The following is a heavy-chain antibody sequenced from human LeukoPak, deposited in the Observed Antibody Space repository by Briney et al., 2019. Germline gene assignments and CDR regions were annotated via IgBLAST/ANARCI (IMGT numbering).Heavy chain of an antibody. CDR2: INWNGGST. V-gene: IGHV3-20*04. D-gene: IGHD3-10*01. CDR3: ARLYGDRFDY. Sequence: GGSLRLSCAASGFTFSSYGMSWVRQAPGKGLEWVSGINWNGGSTGYADSVKGRFTISRDNAKNSLFLQMNSLRAEDTAVYYCARLYGDRFDYWGQGTLVTVSS. CDR1: GFTFSSYG. J-gene: IGHJ4*02.